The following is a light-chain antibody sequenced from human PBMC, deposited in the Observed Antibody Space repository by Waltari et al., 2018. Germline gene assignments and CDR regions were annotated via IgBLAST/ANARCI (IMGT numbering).Light chain of an antibody. V-gene: IGKV3-15*01. Sequence: EIVMTQSPATLSVSPGETATLSCRASHSISSHLAWYQQKPGQAPRLLIYGASTWATGIPARVGGSGSGTEFTLTISSLQSEDFAVYYCQQYDRWPLTFGGGTKVEIK. J-gene: IGKJ4*01. CDR3: QQYDRWPLT. CDR1: HSISSH. CDR2: GAS.